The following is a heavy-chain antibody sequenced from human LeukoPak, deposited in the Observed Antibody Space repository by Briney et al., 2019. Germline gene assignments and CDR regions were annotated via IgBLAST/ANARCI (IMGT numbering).Heavy chain of an antibody. CDR1: GASITSDDFY. V-gene: IGHV4-31*03. Sequence: SQTLSLTCTVSGASITSDDFYWHWIRQHPGKGLEWIGYIYYTGSTYYNSSLKSRVTISIDTSKNQFSLNLSSVTAADTAVYYCARGPPFASRGQGTLVTVSS. CDR2: IYYTGST. D-gene: IGHD3-16*01. J-gene: IGHJ1*01. CDR3: ARGPPFAS.